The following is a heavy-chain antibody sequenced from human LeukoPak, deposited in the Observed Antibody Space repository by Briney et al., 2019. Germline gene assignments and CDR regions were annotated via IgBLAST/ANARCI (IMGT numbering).Heavy chain of an antibody. V-gene: IGHV3-23*01. D-gene: IGHD5-18*01. CDR1: GFTFSSYA. Sequence: GGSLRLSCAASGFTFSSYAMSWVRQAPGKGLEWVSAISGSGGSTYYADSVKGRFTISRDSSKNTLYLQMNSLRAEDTAVYYCAKTLLAAMVNNWFDPWGQGTLVTVSS. CDR3: AKTLLAAMVNNWFDP. J-gene: IGHJ5*02. CDR2: ISGSGGST.